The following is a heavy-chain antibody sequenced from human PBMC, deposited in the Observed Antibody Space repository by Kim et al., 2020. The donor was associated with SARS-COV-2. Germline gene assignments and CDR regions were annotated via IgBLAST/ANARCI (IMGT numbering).Heavy chain of an antibody. CDR3: ARDQSSVQYPAPDY. V-gene: IGHV3-21*01. D-gene: IGHD2-15*01. J-gene: IGHJ4*02. CDR2: ISSSSSYI. Sequence: GGSLRLSCAASGFTFSSYSMNWVRQAPGKGLEWVSSISSSSSYIYYADSVKGRFTISRDNAKNSLYLQMNSLRAEDTAVYYCARDQSSVQYPAPDYWGQGTLVTVSS. CDR1: GFTFSSYS.